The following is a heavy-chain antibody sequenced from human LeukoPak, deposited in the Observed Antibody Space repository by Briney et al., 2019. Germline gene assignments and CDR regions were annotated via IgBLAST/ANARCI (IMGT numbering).Heavy chain of an antibody. CDR1: GFTFSGYA. CDR2: ISGSGGST. V-gene: IGHV3-23*01. CDR3: AKDPYYDILTGYSDY. D-gene: IGHD3-9*01. J-gene: IGHJ4*02. Sequence: PGGSLRLSCAASGFTFSGYAMSWVRQAPGKGLEWVSAISGSGGSTYYADSVKGRFTISRDNSKNTLYLQMNSLRAEDTDVYYCAKDPYYDILTGYSDYWGQGTLVTVSS.